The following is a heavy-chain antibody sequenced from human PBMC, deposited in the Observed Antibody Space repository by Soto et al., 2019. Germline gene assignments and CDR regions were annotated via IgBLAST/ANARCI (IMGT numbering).Heavy chain of an antibody. J-gene: IGHJ5*01. V-gene: IGHV4-61*01. Sequence: PSETLSLTCTVSGGSVSSGSYYWSWIRQPPGKGLEWIGYIYYSGSTNYNPSLKSRVTISVDRSKHQFSLKLSSVTAAATAVYYCARRSNRNDPLKWFVPWAPGTLVNVST. CDR2: IYYSGST. CDR3: ARRSNRNDPLKWFVP. CDR1: GGSVSSGSYY. D-gene: IGHD1-20*01.